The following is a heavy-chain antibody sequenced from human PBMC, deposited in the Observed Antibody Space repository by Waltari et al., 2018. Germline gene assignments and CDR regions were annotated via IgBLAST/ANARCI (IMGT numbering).Heavy chain of an antibody. CDR3: ARWGYVNDCYYLDS. Sequence: QVQLQESGPGLVKPSETLSLTCTVSGGSISSYYWSWIRQPPGKGLEWIGYIYYSGSTNYNPSLKSRVTISVDTSKNQFSLKLSSVTAADTAVYYCARWGYVNDCYYLDSWGQGTLVTVSS. CDR1: GGSISSYY. J-gene: IGHJ4*02. D-gene: IGHD2-21*02. CDR2: IYYSGST. V-gene: IGHV4-59*01.